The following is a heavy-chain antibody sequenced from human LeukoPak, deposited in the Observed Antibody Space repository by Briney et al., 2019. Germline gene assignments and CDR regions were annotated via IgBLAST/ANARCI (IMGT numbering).Heavy chain of an antibody. D-gene: IGHD6-6*01. Sequence: GGSLRLSCAASGFTFSSHGMHWVRQAPGKGLEWVAFTRYDGKTKYYADSVKGRFTISRDNSKNMLYLQMGSLRAEDMAVYYCARADSSSPTATYWGQGTLVTVSS. CDR2: TRYDGKTK. V-gene: IGHV3-30*02. CDR1: GFTFSSHG. J-gene: IGHJ4*02. CDR3: ARADSSSPTATY.